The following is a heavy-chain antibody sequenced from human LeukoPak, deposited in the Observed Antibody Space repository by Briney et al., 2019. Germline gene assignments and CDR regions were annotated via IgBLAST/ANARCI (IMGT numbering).Heavy chain of an antibody. CDR1: GFTVSSNY. V-gene: IGHV3-66*01. CDR3: ARDSRDHPGMDV. D-gene: IGHD1-14*01. Sequence: GGSLRLSCAASGFTVSSNYMSWVRQAPGKGLEWVSVIYSGGSTYYADSVKGRFTISRDNSKNTLYLQMNSLRAEDTAAYYCARDSRDHPGMDVWGQGTTVTVSS. J-gene: IGHJ6*02. CDR2: IYSGGST.